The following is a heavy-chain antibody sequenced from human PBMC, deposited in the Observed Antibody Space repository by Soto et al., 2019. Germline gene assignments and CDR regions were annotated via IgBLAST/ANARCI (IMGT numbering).Heavy chain of an antibody. J-gene: IGHJ3*02. V-gene: IGHV4-34*01. CDR1: GGSFSGYY. CDR2: INHSGST. CDR3: ARGLHPEYSSAPDAFDI. D-gene: IGHD6-6*01. Sequence: SETLSLTCAVYGGSFSGYYWSWIRQPPGKGLEWIGEINHSGSTNYNPSLKSRVTISVDTSKNQFSRKLSSVTAADTAVYYCARGLHPEYSSAPDAFDIWGQGTMVTVSS.